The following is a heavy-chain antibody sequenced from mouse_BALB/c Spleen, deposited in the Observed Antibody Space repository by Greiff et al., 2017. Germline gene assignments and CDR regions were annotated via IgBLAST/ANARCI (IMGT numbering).Heavy chain of an antibody. J-gene: IGHJ3*01. V-gene: IGHV5-17*02. CDR1: GFTFSSFG. CDR3: ARRDRFAY. Sequence: EVKLVESGGGLVKPGGSRKLSCAASGFTFSSFGMHWVRQAPEKGLEWVAYISSGSSTIYYADTVKGRFTISRDNPKNTLFLQMTSLRSEDTAMYYCARRDRFAYWGQGTLVTVSA. CDR2: ISSGSSTI.